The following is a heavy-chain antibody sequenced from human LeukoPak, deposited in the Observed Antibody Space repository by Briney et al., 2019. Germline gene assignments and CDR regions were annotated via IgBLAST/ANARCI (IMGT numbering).Heavy chain of an antibody. V-gene: IGHV4-59*01. D-gene: IGHD1-14*01. J-gene: IGHJ4*02. CDR3: ARDRRGLALDY. CDR2: IYYSGST. Sequence: PSGTLSLTCTVSGGSISSYYWSWIRQPPGKGLEWIGYIYYSGSTNYNPSLKSRVTISVDTSKNQFSLKLSSVTAADTAVYYCARDRRGLALDYWGQGTLVTVSS. CDR1: GGSISSYY.